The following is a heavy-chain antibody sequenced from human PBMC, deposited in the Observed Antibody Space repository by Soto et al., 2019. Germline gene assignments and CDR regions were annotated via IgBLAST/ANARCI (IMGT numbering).Heavy chain of an antibody. V-gene: IGHV3-23*01. Sequence: GGSLRLSCAGSGFGFSAYAMNWVRQAPGKGLQWVSGLVGSGGDKNYADSVRGRFTVSRDNSKNTLYLQMNSLRDEDTAVYYWGKDFMQNNGLGEAFNRGGGGTQVTVSS. CDR1: GFGFSAYA. J-gene: IGHJ4*03. CDR3: GKDFMQNNGLGEAFNR. D-gene: IGHD3-16*01. CDR2: LVGSGGDK.